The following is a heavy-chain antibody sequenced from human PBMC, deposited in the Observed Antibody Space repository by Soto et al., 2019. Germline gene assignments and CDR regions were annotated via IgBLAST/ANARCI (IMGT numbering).Heavy chain of an antibody. Sequence: EVQLLESGGGLVQPGGSLRLSCAASGFTFSYYALSWVRQAPGKGLEWVSTITGSGGNTYYADSMKGRFTISRDNSKNTLYLHMNSLRAEDTAVYYCAEGGFGELCDYWGQGTLVTVSS. CDR2: ITGSGGNT. V-gene: IGHV3-23*01. CDR1: GFTFSYYA. CDR3: AEGGFGELCDY. J-gene: IGHJ4*02. D-gene: IGHD3-10*01.